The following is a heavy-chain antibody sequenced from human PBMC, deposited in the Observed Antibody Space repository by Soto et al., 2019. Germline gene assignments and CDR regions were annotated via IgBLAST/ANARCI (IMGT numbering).Heavy chain of an antibody. CDR1: GYRFTSYW. Sequence: GQSLRLSCKGSGYRFTSYWIGWVRQMPGKGLEWMGIIYPGDSDTRYSPSFQGQVTISADKSISTAYLQWSSLKASDTAMYYCARRADTAMAPSRRYYGMDVWGQGTTVTVSS. V-gene: IGHV5-51*01. CDR3: ARRADTAMAPSRRYYGMDV. CDR2: IYPGDSDT. D-gene: IGHD5-18*01. J-gene: IGHJ6*02.